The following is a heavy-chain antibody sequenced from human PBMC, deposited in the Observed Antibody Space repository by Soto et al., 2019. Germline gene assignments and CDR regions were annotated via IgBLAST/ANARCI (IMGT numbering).Heavy chain of an antibody. D-gene: IGHD6-13*01. V-gene: IGHV4-30-4*01. CDR3: ARGGGSSWSGLFDY. CDR2: IYYSGST. J-gene: IGHJ4*02. CDR1: GGSISSGDYY. Sequence: SETLSLTCTVSGGSISSGDYYWSWIRQPPGKGLEWIGYIYYSGSTYYNPSLKSRVTISVDTSKNQFSLKLSSVTAADTAVYYCARGGGSSWSGLFDYWGQGTLVTVSS.